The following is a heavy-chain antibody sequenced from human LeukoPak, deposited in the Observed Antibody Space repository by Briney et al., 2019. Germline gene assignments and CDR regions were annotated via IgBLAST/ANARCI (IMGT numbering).Heavy chain of an antibody. CDR2: IYTSGST. Sequence: SQTLSLTCTVSGGSISSGSYYWSWIQQPAGKGLEWIGRIYTSGSTNYNPSLKSRVTISVDTSKNQFSLKLSSVTAADTAVYYCARDLLRLNYYYMDVWGKGTTVTVSS. V-gene: IGHV4-61*02. CDR1: GGSISSGSYY. D-gene: IGHD3-3*01. CDR3: ARDLLRLNYYYMDV. J-gene: IGHJ6*03.